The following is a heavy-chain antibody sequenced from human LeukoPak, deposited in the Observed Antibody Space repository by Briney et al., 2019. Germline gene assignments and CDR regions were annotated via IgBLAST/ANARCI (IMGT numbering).Heavy chain of an antibody. Sequence: GGSLRLSCAASGFTFSSYGMNWVRQAPGKGLEWVSSISISSSYIYYADSVKGRFTISRDNAKNSLYLQMNSLRAEDTAVYYCARDVHSSGWYVGSGYFDYWGQGTLVTVSS. CDR1: GFTFSSYG. J-gene: IGHJ4*02. CDR3: ARDVHSSGWYVGSGYFDY. V-gene: IGHV3-21*01. D-gene: IGHD6-19*01. CDR2: ISISSSYI.